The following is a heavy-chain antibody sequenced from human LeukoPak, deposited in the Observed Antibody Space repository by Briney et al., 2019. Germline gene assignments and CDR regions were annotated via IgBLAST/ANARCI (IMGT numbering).Heavy chain of an antibody. CDR1: GFTVSSAY. J-gene: IGHJ4*02. CDR2: IYGGGHT. Sequence: PGRSLRLSCAASGFTVSSAYMSWVRQAPGKGLEWVSVIYGGGHTVYTDSVKGRFTISRDNSENTLYLQMHSLRAEDTAVYYCARDYYGSGTYYHDYWGQGTLVTVSS. CDR3: ARDYYGSGTYYHDY. V-gene: IGHV3-53*01. D-gene: IGHD3-10*01.